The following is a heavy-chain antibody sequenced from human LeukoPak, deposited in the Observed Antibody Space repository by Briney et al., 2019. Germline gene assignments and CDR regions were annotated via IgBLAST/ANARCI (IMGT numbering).Heavy chain of an antibody. J-gene: IGHJ1*01. CDR1: GGYFSGYY. V-gene: IGHV4-34*01. Sequence: SETLSLTCAVYGGYFSGYYWSWIRQPPGKGLEWIGEINHSGSTNYNPSLKSRVTISVDASKNQFSLKLSSVTAADSAVYYCARKGSSPYSSGWYRGSRAEYFQHWGQGTLVTVSS. CDR3: ARKGSSPYSSGWYRGSRAEYFQH. D-gene: IGHD6-19*01. CDR2: INHSGST.